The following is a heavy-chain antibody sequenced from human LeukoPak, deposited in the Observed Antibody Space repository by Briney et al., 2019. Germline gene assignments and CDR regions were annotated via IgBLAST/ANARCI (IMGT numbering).Heavy chain of an antibody. Sequence: GGSLRLSCAASRFTFNSYAMSWVRQAPGKGLEWVSVIGGSNGITFYVGSVKGRFTISRDNSKDTLYLQMNSLRAEDTAVYYCAKDLYSSSSEIDYWGQGTLVTVSS. V-gene: IGHV3-23*01. J-gene: IGHJ4*02. D-gene: IGHD6-6*01. CDR1: RFTFNSYA. CDR2: IGGSNGIT. CDR3: AKDLYSSSSEIDY.